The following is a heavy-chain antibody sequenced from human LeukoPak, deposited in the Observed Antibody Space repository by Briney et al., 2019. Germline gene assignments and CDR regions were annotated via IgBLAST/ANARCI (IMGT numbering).Heavy chain of an antibody. J-gene: IGHJ4*02. CDR3: AKEENSYRYQYDY. Sequence: PGGSLRLSCAASGFTFSSYGMHWVRQAPGKGLEWVAIISYDGSNKYYADSVKGRFTISRDNSKNTLYLQTNSLRAEDTAVYYCAKEENSYRYQYDYWGQGTLVTVSS. D-gene: IGHD5-18*01. CDR2: ISYDGSNK. V-gene: IGHV3-30*18. CDR1: GFTFSSYG.